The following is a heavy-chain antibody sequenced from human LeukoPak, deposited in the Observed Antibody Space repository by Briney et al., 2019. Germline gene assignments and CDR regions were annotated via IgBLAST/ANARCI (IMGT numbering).Heavy chain of an antibody. CDR3: ARDGSSWYGMDV. V-gene: IGHV3-48*03. Sequence: GGSLRLSCAASGFTFSSYEMNWVRQAPGKGLEWVSYISSSGSTIYYADSVKGRFTISRDNAKNSLYLQMNSLRAEDTAVYYCARDGSSWYGMDVWGKGTTSPSPQ. D-gene: IGHD6-13*01. J-gene: IGHJ6*04. CDR2: ISSSGSTI. CDR1: GFTFSSYE.